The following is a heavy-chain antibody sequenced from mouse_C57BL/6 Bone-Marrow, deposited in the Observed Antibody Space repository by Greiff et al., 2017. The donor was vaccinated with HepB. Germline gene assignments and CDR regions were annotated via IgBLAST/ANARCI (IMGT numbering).Heavy chain of an antibody. CDR2: IWTGGGT. CDR3: ARPSLSYYYAMDY. Sequence: VQVVESGPGLVAPSQSLSITCTVSGFSLTSYAISWVRQPPGKGLEWLGVIWTGGGTNYNSALKSRLSISKDNSKSQVFLKMNSLQTDDTARYYCARPSLSYYYAMDYWGQGTSVTVSS. J-gene: IGHJ4*01. D-gene: IGHD6-5*01. V-gene: IGHV2-9-1*01. CDR1: GFSLTSYA.